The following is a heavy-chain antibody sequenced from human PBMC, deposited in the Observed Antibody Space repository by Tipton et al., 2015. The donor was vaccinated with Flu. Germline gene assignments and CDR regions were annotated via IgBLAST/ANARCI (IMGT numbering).Heavy chain of an antibody. Sequence: TLSLTCAVNGGSFSGYYWSWIRQPPGKGLEWIGEINHGGSTNYNKSLKSRVTISVDTSMNQFSLKVNPVTAADTAVYYCARVSPRRIPAIVVTMLPEGYFDYWGQGTLVTVSP. J-gene: IGHJ4*02. V-gene: IGHV4-34*01. CDR1: GGSFSGYY. D-gene: IGHD3-22*01. CDR2: INHGGST. CDR3: ARVSPRRIPAIVVTMLPEGYFDY.